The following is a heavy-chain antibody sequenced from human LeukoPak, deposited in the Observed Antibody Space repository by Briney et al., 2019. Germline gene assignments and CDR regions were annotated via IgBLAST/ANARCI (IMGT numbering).Heavy chain of an antibody. CDR1: GGSISSYY. Sequence: MASETLSLTCTVSGGSISSYYWSWIRQPPGKGLEWIGYIYYSGSTNYNPSLKSRVTISVDTSKNQFSLKLSSVTAADTAMYYCAGFWSGYYTTSPQYYFDYWGQGTLVTVSS. CDR2: IYYSGST. J-gene: IGHJ4*02. D-gene: IGHD3-3*01. V-gene: IGHV4-59*01. CDR3: AGFWSGYYTTSPQYYFDY.